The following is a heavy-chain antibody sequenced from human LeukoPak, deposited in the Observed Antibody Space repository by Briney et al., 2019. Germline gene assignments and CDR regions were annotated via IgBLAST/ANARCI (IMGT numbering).Heavy chain of an antibody. D-gene: IGHD1-26*01. J-gene: IGHJ3*01. V-gene: IGHV4-59*13. CDR1: GGSISSYY. Sequence: PSETLSLTCTVSGGSISSYYWTWIRQPPGKGLEWIGDIYISGSTNYNPYLKRRVTISVDTSKNQFSLRLSSVTAADTAVYYRARVRIGETSYDASDVWGLGTMVTVSS. CDR3: ARVRIGETSYDASDV. CDR2: IYISGST.